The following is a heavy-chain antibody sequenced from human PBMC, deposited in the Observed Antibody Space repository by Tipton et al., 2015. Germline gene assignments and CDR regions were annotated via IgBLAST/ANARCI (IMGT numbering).Heavy chain of an antibody. J-gene: IGHJ3*01. CDR3: ARVNTYLNAFDL. CDR1: GFTFSSYG. CDR2: ILYDERNK. V-gene: IGHV3-30*03. Sequence: RSLRLSCETSGFTFSSYGMHWVRQAPGKGLEWLADILYDERNKSYADSVKGRFAISRDNSQDTVYLQLNSLRPDDTAMYFCARVNTYLNAFDLWGQGTMVTVSS. D-gene: IGHD3-22*01.